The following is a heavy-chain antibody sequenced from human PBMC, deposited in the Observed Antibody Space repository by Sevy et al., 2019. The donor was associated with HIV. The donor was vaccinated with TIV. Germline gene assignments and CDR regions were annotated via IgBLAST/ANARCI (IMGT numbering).Heavy chain of an antibody. V-gene: IGHV3-23*01. CDR1: VFIFNNYA. CDR3: AKDYYDSGGYYFYPARPTAFDL. CDR2: INGNGDNT. Sequence: GGSLRLSCAGSVFIFNNYAMSWVRQVPGKGLEWVSGINGNGDNTNYADSAKGRFTISRDNSKSTLYLQMNSLRAEDTAVYYCAKDYYDSGGYYFYPARPTAFDLWGQGTMVTVSS. J-gene: IGHJ3*01. D-gene: IGHD3-22*01.